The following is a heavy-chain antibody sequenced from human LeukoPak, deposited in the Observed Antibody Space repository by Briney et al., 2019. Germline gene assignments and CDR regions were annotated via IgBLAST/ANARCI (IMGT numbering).Heavy chain of an antibody. CDR3: ARDVYRSIFGVVNLTGMDV. Sequence: GASVKVSCKASGYTFTGYYMHWVRQAPGQGLEWMGWINPNSGGTNYAQKFQGRVTMTRDTSISTAYMELSRLRSDDTAVYYCARDVYRSIFGVVNLTGMDVWGKGTTVTVSS. CDR1: GYTFTGYY. D-gene: IGHD3-3*01. J-gene: IGHJ6*04. V-gene: IGHV1-2*02. CDR2: INPNSGGT.